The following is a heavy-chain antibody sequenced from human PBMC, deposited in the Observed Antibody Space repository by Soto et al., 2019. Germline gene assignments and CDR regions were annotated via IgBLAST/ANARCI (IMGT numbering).Heavy chain of an antibody. J-gene: IGHJ6*02. D-gene: IGHD6-13*01. CDR2: IYYSGST. CDR1: GGSVSSGSYY. Sequence: PSETLSLTCTVSGGSVSSGSYYWSWIRQPPGKGLEWIGYIYYSGSTNYNPSLKSRVTISVDTSKNQFSLKLSSVTAADTAVYYCARAGLRTKAAAGTFPYYSSGMDVWGQGPTVTSP. V-gene: IGHV4-61*01. CDR3: ARAGLRTKAAAGTFPYYSSGMDV.